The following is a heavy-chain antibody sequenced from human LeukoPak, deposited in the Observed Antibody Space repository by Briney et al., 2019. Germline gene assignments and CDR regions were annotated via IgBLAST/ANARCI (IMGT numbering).Heavy chain of an antibody. CDR3: ARVQSYYDILTGYYTGGYFDY. D-gene: IGHD3-9*01. Sequence: GGSLRLSCAASGFTFSSYWMSWVRQAPGKGLEWVANINQEGSEKYYVDSVKGRFTISRDNAKNSLYLQMNSLRGEDTAVYYCARVQSYYDILTGYYTGGYFDYWGQGTLVTVSS. CDR2: INQEGSEK. J-gene: IGHJ4*02. CDR1: GFTFSSYW. V-gene: IGHV3-7*01.